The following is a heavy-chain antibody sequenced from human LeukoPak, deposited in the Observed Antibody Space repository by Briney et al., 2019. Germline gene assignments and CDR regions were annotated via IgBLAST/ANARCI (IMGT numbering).Heavy chain of an antibody. Sequence: PGGSLRLSCAASGFTFSSYSMNWVRQAPGKGLEWVAFIRYDGSNKYYADSVKGRFTISRDNSKNTLYLQMNSLRAEDTAVYYCAKDKEVTYYDFWSGYRSAFDIWGQGTMVTVSS. CDR3: AKDKEVTYYDFWSGYRSAFDI. V-gene: IGHV3-30*02. J-gene: IGHJ3*02. CDR1: GFTFSSYS. D-gene: IGHD3-3*01. CDR2: IRYDGSNK.